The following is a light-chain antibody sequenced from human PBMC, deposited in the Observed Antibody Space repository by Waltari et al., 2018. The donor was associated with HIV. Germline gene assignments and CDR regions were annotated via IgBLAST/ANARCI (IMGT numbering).Light chain of an antibody. Sequence: DIQMTQSPSSLSASVGDRVTITCQASQDISNYLNWYQQKSGKAPKLLIYDASNVQTGVPSRFSGRRSGTDFTFTISSLQPEDIATYYCQHYDNLPPWTFGQGTKVEIK. V-gene: IGKV1-33*01. CDR2: DAS. CDR1: QDISNY. CDR3: QHYDNLPPWT. J-gene: IGKJ1*01.